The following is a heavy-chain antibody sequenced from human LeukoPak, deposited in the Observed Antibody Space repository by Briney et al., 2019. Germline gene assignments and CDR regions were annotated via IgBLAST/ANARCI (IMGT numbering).Heavy chain of an antibody. V-gene: IGHV1-69*13. CDR2: IIPIFGTA. CDR1: GYTFTSYY. D-gene: IGHD3-22*01. CDR3: ARAYYYDSSGYYFDDY. Sequence: SVKVSCKASGYTFTSYYIDWVRQAPGQGLEWMGGIIPIFGTANYAQKFQGRVTITADESTSTAYMELSSLRSEDTAVYYCARAYYYDSSGYYFDDYWGQGTLVTVSS. J-gene: IGHJ4*02.